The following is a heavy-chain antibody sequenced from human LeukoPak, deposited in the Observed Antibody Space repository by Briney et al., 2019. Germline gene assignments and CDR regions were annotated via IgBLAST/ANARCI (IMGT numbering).Heavy chain of an antibody. J-gene: IGHJ4*02. CDR3: AKGSRFGVVIIPYFDY. CDR2: ISGDGGNT. CDR1: GFTFSNYA. V-gene: IGHV3-23*01. D-gene: IGHD3-3*01. Sequence: PGGSLRLSCAASGFTFSNYAMNWVREAPGKGLEWVSAISGDGGNTFYADSVKGRFTITRDNSQNTLYVQMNSLRAEDTAVYYCAKGSRFGVVIIPYFDYWGQGTLATVSS.